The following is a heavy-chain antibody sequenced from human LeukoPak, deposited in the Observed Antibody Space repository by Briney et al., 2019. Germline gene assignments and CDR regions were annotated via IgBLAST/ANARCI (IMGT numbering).Heavy chain of an antibody. Sequence: PGGSLRLSCAASGFTFSNYPMGWVRQTPGKGLEWVSSISAGGESTYSADSVRGRFTISRDNPKHTLYLQMNNLRAEDTAVYYCAKVCGPGSDYFPDYWGQGTLVTVSS. D-gene: IGHD3-10*01. CDR3: AKVCGPGSDYFPDY. CDR2: ISAGGEST. CDR1: GFTFSNYP. V-gene: IGHV3-23*01. J-gene: IGHJ4*02.